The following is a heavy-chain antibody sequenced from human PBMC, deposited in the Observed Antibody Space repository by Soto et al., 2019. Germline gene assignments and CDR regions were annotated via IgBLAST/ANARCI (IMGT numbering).Heavy chain of an antibody. Sequence: GGSLRLSCAASGFTFSSYWMSWVRQAPGKGLEWVANIKQDGSEKYYVDSVKGRFTISRDNAKNSLYLQMNSLRAEDTAVYYCARIGGYSYAKPSFDYWGQGTLVTVSS. CDR2: IKQDGSEK. D-gene: IGHD5-18*01. CDR3: ARIGGYSYAKPSFDY. V-gene: IGHV3-7*05. J-gene: IGHJ4*02. CDR1: GFTFSSYW.